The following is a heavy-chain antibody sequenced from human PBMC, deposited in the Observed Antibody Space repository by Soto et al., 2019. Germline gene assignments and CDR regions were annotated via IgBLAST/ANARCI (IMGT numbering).Heavy chain of an antibody. Sequence: GASVKVSCKASGYIFINYGITWVRQAPGQGLEWMGWISDYNGNTKYADKLQGRVTMTTDTSTTTAYMELRSLRSDDTAVYYCARDEVPAANWLDRWGQGTLVTVSS. CDR3: ARDEVPAANWLDR. V-gene: IGHV1-18*01. CDR1: GYIFINYG. D-gene: IGHD2-2*01. CDR2: ISDYNGNT. J-gene: IGHJ5*02.